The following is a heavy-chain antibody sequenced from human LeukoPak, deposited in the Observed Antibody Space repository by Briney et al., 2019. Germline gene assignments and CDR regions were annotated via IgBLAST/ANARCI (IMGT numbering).Heavy chain of an antibody. Sequence: GGSLRLSCAASGFTFSSYCMHWVRQAPGKGLEWVAVISYDGSNKYYADSVKGRFTISRDNSKNTLYLQMNSLRAEDTAVYYCAKDRITMVRGVITFLFDYWGQGTLVTVSS. J-gene: IGHJ4*02. CDR3: AKDRITMVRGVITFLFDY. CDR1: GFTFSSYC. CDR2: ISYDGSNK. V-gene: IGHV3-30-3*01. D-gene: IGHD3-10*01.